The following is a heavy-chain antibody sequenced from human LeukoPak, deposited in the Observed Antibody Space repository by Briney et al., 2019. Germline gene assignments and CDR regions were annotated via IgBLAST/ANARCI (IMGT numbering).Heavy chain of an antibody. Sequence: SETLSLTCTVSGGSISSYYWSWIRQPPGKGLEWIGYIYYSGSTNYNPSLKSRVTISVDTSKNQFSLKQSSVTAADTAVYYCARSTGDAFDIWGQGTMVTVSS. CDR2: IYYSGST. V-gene: IGHV4-59*01. J-gene: IGHJ3*02. D-gene: IGHD1-1*01. CDR3: ARSTGDAFDI. CDR1: GGSISSYY.